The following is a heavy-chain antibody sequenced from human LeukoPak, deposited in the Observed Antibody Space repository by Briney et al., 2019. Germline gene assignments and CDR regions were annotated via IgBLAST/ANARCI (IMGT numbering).Heavy chain of an antibody. Sequence: SETLSLTCIVSGDSISSYYWGWIRQPPGKGLEWIGWSYHRGITSYSSSLKSRVAISVDTSKDQFSLKLTSVTAADTAVYYCTRDRELGYWGQGALVTVSS. J-gene: IGHJ4*02. D-gene: IGHD1-1*01. CDR2: SYHRGIT. CDR3: TRDRELGY. V-gene: IGHV4-59*01. CDR1: GDSISSYY.